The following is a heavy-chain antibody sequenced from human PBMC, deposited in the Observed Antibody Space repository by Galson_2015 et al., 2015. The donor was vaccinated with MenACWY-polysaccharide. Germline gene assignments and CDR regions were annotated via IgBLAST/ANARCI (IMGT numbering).Heavy chain of an antibody. CDR3: ARAAHNTGNYPG. Sequence: SLRLSCAASGFTFSSYTMNWVRQAPGKGLEWVSYISSGSSTIYYANSVKGRFTISRDNAKNLLYLQMNSLRAEDTAVYYCARAAHNTGNYPGWGQGTLVTVSS. CDR1: GFTFSSYT. CDR2: ISSGSSTI. J-gene: IGHJ4*02. V-gene: IGHV3-48*01. D-gene: IGHD3-9*01.